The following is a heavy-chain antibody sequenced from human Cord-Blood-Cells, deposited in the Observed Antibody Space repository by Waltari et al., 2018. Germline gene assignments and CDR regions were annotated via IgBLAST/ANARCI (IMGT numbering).Heavy chain of an antibody. D-gene: IGHD7-27*01. CDR3: ARERGEKLGIFDY. V-gene: IGHV4-34*01. J-gene: IGHJ4*02. CDR1: GGYFSGYY. CDR2: INHSGRT. Sequence: QVQLQQWGAGLLKPSETLSLTCAAYGGYFSGYYWGWSRPPPGKGLEWIGEINHSGRTNYNPSLKSRVTISVDTSKNQFSLKLSSVTAAYTAVYYCARERGEKLGIFDYWGQGTLVTVSS.